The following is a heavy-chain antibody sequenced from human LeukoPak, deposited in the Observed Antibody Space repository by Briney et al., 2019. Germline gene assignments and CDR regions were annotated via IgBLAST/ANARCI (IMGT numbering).Heavy chain of an antibody. V-gene: IGHV4-34*01. CDR3: AVYCGDWHFLS. Sequence: PSEALSLTCAVYNGFDSYYFMLVRQPPGKGLEWIGEITYKSSANYNSSLIRRATITIDVSQRQFSLKLTAVTAADTATYYCAVYCGDWHFLSWGQGTPVTVS. CDR1: NGFDSYYF. D-gene: IGHD2-21*01. CDR2: ITYKSSA. J-gene: IGHJ5*02.